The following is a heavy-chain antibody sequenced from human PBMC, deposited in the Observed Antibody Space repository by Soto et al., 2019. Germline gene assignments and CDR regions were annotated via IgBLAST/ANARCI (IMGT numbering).Heavy chain of an antibody. CDR2: IIPIFGTA. CDR3: ATQFHHCGGDCYRGPYFGMDV. V-gene: IGHV1-69*13. J-gene: IGHJ6*02. Sequence: SVKVSCKASGGTFSSYAISWVRQAPGQGLEWMGGIIPIFGTANYAQKFQGRVTITADESTSTAYMELSKLISDDTAVYYCATQFHHCGGDCYRGPYFGMDVWGQGTTVTVSS. D-gene: IGHD2-21*02. CDR1: GGTFSSYA.